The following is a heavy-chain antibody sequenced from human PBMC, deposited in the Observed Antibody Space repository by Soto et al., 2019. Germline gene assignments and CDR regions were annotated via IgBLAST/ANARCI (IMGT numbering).Heavy chain of an antibody. J-gene: IGHJ4*02. V-gene: IGHV4-59*01. CDR2: ISYSGST. D-gene: IGHD2-15*01. Sequence: TSETLSLTCTVSGGSMSSYYWTWLRQSPVRGLEWIGYISYSGSTYYNPSLKSRVTISADTSKNQFSLRMNSMIAADTAVYYCARADPDASVGYWGQGTLVTVSS. CDR1: GGSMSSYY. CDR3: ARADPDASVGY.